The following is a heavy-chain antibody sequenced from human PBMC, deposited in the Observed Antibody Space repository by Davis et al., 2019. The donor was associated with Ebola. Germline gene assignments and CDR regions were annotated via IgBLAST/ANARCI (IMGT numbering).Heavy chain of an antibody. V-gene: IGHV3-74*01. CDR1: GFTFSSYW. D-gene: IGHD3-22*01. Sequence: GESLKISCAASGFTFSSYWMHWVRQAPGKGLVWVSRINSDGSSTSYADSVKGRFTLSRDNSKNTLYLQMNSLRAKDTAVYYCARTYYYDNSGYSVGYWGQGTLVTVSS. J-gene: IGHJ4*02. CDR2: INSDGSST. CDR3: ARTYYYDNSGYSVGY.